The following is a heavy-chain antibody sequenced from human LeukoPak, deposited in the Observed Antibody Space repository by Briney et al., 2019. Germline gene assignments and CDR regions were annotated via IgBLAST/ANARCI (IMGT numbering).Heavy chain of an antibody. Sequence: GGSLRLSCTASGFTFGDHSVSWFPQAQGKGLEWVGFIRSKAYGGTAEYAASVKGRFTISRDDSKSVAYLQMDSLKTEDTAVYYCTREIRYFDWFQADYWGQGTLVTVSS. D-gene: IGHD3-9*01. CDR3: TREIRYFDWFQADY. V-gene: IGHV3-49*03. J-gene: IGHJ4*02. CDR1: GFTFGDHS. CDR2: IRSKAYGGTA.